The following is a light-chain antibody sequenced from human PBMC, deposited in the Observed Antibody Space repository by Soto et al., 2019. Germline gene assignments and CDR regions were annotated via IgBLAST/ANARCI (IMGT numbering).Light chain of an antibody. CDR1: QSISDC. CDR2: AAS. Sequence: IPIAPSSSRLFAAFSESIPPTCRASQSISDCLNWYQHKPGKAPRLLIYAASTLQSGVPSRFSGSGSGTDFTLTISGLDPEDFATYYCQQTYSTPPTFGQGTKVDIK. CDR3: QQTYSTPPT. V-gene: IGKV1-39*01. J-gene: IGKJ1*01.